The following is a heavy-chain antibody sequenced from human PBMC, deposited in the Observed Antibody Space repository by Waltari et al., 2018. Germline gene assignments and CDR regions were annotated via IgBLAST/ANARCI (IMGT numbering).Heavy chain of an antibody. CDR2: ITFDGTNK. CDR3: ASIFAGTAVTTIQPIDI. J-gene: IGHJ3*02. D-gene: IGHD4-17*01. CDR1: GFTFRGSG. Sequence: QVQLVESGGGVVQPGGSLRLPCAASGFTFRGSGWHWGRQAPGKGLEWVAFITFDGTNKYYADSVKGRFTISRDNPKNTMFLQMNSLRPDDTAIYYCASIFAGTAVTTIQPIDIWGQGTMVTVSS. V-gene: IGHV3-30*02.